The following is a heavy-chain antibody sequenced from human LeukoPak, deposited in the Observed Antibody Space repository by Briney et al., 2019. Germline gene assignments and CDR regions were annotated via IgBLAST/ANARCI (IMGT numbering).Heavy chain of an antibody. CDR3: ARGRRITMIVVVITGRTGAFDI. V-gene: IGHV4-34*01. J-gene: IGHJ3*02. Sequence: SETLSLTCAVYGVSFSGYYWSWIRQPPGKGLEWIGEINHSGSTNYNPSLKSRVTISVDTSKNQFSLKLSSVTAADTAVYYCARGRRITMIVVVITGRTGAFDIWGQGTMVTVSS. D-gene: IGHD3-22*01. CDR1: GVSFSGYY. CDR2: INHSGST.